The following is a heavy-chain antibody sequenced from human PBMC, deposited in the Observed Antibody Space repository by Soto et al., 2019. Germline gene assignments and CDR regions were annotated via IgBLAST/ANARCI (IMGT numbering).Heavy chain of an antibody. CDR1: AGSISTYF. V-gene: IGHV4-59*01. J-gene: IGHJ3*02. CDR2: IYYSGTT. D-gene: IGHD1-26*01. CDR3: ARGRGGTYDAFDI. Sequence: SETLYLACAFSAGSISTYFGSWIRQPPGKGLEWIGYIYYSGTTNYNPSLKSRVTILLDTSKNQFSLRLSSVTAADTAVYYCARGRGGTYDAFDIWGQGTLVTVSS.